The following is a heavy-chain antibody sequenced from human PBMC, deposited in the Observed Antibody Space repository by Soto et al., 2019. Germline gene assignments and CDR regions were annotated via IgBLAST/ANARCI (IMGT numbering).Heavy chain of an antibody. CDR3: ARTRGGGKLGIFDY. D-gene: IGHD7-27*01. V-gene: IGHV1-2*02. CDR2: INPNSGGT. Sequence: ASVKVSCKASGYTFTGYYMHWVRQAPGQGLEWMGWINPNSGGTNYAQKFQGRVTMTRDTSISTAYMELSRLRSDDTAVYYCARTRGGGKLGIFDYWGQGTLVTVSS. J-gene: IGHJ4*02. CDR1: GYTFTGYY.